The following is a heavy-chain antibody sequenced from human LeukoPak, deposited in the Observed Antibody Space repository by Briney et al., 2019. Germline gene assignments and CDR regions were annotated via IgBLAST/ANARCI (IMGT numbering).Heavy chain of an antibody. CDR1: GFTFSSYA. Sequence: GGSLRLSCAASGFTFSSYAMTWVRKAPGKGLEWVSGISGSGGSTYYADSVKGRFTISRDNSKNTLYLQMNSLRPEDTAVYYCAKDQSYSSGWYPYYFDYWGQGTLVTVSS. CDR3: AKDQSYSSGWYPYYFDY. D-gene: IGHD6-19*01. V-gene: IGHV3-23*01. J-gene: IGHJ4*02. CDR2: ISGSGGST.